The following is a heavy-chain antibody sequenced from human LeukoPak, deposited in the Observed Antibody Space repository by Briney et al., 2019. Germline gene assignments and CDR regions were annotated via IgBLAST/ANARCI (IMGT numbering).Heavy chain of an antibody. CDR2: INSDGSST. V-gene: IGHV3-74*03. CDR3: ARSPNCGGDCS. CDR1: GFTFSSYW. Sequence: PGGSLRLSCAASGFTFSSYWMHWVRQAPGKGLVWVSCINSDGSSTTYADSVKGRFTISRDNAKNTLYLQMNSLRAEDTAVYYCARSPNCGGDCSWGQGTLVTVSS. J-gene: IGHJ5*02. D-gene: IGHD2-21*02.